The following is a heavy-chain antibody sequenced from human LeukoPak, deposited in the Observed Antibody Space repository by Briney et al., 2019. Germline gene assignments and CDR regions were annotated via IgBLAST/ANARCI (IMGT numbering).Heavy chain of an antibody. CDR2: ISYTGST. CDR3: ARGAFNYYDNSGYSNDALDD. CDR1: GGSLSSGGYY. Sequence: PSETLSHTCTVSGGSLSSGGYYWSWIRQHPGKGLEWIGYISYTGSTYYNPSLRSRLIMSVATSKNQFSLKLSSVTAADTAVYFCARGAFNYYDNSGYSNDALDDWGQGTMVTASS. D-gene: IGHD3-22*01. J-gene: IGHJ3*01. V-gene: IGHV4-31*03.